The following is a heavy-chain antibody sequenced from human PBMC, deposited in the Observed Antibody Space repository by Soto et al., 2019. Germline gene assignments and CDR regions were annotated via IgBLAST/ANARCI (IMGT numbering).Heavy chain of an antibody. Sequence: QVHLVQSGAEVKKPGASVKVSCKCSGYTFTSYGITWVRQAPGQGLEWMGRISAHNGNTDYAQKVQGRVTVTRDTSTSTAYMELRSLRSDDTAVYYCARGRYGDYWGQGALVTVSS. CDR1: GYTFTSYG. J-gene: IGHJ4*02. V-gene: IGHV1-18*01. CDR2: ISAHNGNT. D-gene: IGHD1-1*01. CDR3: ARGRYGDY.